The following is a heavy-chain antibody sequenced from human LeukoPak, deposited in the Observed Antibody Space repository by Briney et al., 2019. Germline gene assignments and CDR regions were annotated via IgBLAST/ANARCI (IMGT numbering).Heavy chain of an antibody. D-gene: IGHD1-26*01. V-gene: IGHV1-18*01. CDR2: ISAYNGNT. Sequence: ASVTVSCKASGYTFTSYGISWVRQAPGQGLEWMGWISAYNGNTNYAQKLQGRVTMTTDTSTSTAYMELRSLRSDDTAVYYCARDRGSSGDYYYYGMDVWGQGTTVTVSS. CDR1: GYTFTSYG. J-gene: IGHJ6*02. CDR3: ARDRGSSGDYYYYGMDV.